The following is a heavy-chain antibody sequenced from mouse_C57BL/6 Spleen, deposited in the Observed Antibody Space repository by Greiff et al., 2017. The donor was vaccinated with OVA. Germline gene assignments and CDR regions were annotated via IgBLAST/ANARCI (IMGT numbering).Heavy chain of an antibody. CDR1: GYNFNSYW. Sequence: QVQLQQPGAELVMPGASVKLSCKASGYNFNSYWMHWVKQRTGQGLEWIGEIDPSDGYTNYTQKFKGKSTLTVDKSSSTAYMLLSSLTSEDSAVYYCARSGDGSWFAYRGNGTLVTVSA. D-gene: IGHD2-3*01. CDR2: IDPSDGYT. J-gene: IGHJ3*01. V-gene: IGHV1-69*01. CDR3: ARSGDGSWFAY.